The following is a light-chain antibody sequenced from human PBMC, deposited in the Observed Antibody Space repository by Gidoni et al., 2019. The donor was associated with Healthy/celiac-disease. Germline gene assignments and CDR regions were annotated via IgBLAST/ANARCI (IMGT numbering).Light chain of an antibody. CDR2: GAS. V-gene: IGKV3-15*01. CDR1: QSVSSN. CDR3: QPYNNWSPI. Sequence: EIMMTQSPATLSVSPGERATLSCRASQSVSSNLAGYQQKPGQAPRLLMSGASTRATGIPARFSGSGSGTEFTLPISSLQSGDFAVYYCQPYNNWSPIFGQGTRLEIK. J-gene: IGKJ5*01.